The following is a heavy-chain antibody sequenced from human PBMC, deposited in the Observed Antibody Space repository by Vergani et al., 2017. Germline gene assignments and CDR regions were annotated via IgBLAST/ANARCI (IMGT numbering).Heavy chain of an antibody. CDR2: IWYDGSNK. D-gene: IGHD3-10*01. J-gene: IGHJ4*02. CDR3: TTESWFGEFRN. CDR1: GFTFSSYG. V-gene: IGHV3-33*01. Sequence: VQLVESGGGVVQPGRSLRLSCAASGFTFSSYGMHWVRQAPGKGLEWVAVIWYDGSNKYYADSVKGRFTISRDNSKNTLYLQMNSLKTEDTAVYYCTTESWFGEFRNWGQGTLVTVSS.